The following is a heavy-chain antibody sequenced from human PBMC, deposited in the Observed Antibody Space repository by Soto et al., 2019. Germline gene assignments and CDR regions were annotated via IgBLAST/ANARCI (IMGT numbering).Heavy chain of an antibody. D-gene: IGHD3-22*01. CDR2: IGSTAHAT. V-gene: IGHV3-23*01. CDR3: AKETYYDSSATQYYFDY. CDR1: GFTFGNYA. Sequence: PGGSLRLSCAASGFTFGNYAMTWVRQAPGKGLEWVSSIGSTAHATFYADSVNGRFSISRDNSKNTLYLQMNSLRAEDTAVYYCAKETYYDSSATQYYFDYWGQGTLVTVSS. J-gene: IGHJ4*02.